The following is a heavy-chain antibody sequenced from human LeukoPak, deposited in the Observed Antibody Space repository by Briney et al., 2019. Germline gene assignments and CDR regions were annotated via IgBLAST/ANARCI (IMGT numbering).Heavy chain of an antibody. CDR1: GFTFSGYA. CDR2: ITRGGAGT. Sequence: TGGSLRLSCAASGFTFSGYAMSWVRQAPGKGLEWVSTITRGGAGTYYADSVKGRFTISRDNSKNTLYLRVNSLRAEDTAVYYCARYHPNCVGTDCLLFDYWGQGTLATVSS. V-gene: IGHV3-23*01. D-gene: IGHD2-21*01. J-gene: IGHJ4*02. CDR3: ARYHPNCVGTDCLLFDY.